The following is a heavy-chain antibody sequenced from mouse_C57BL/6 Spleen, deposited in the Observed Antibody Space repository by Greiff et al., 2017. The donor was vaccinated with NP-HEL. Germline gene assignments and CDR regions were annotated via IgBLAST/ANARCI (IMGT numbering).Heavy chain of an antibody. J-gene: IGHJ4*01. CDR3: AAGLAGPYAMDY. CDR1: GYTFTDYY. CDR2: INPNNGGT. Sequence: EVQLQQSGPELVKPGASVKISCKASGYTFTDYYMNWVKQSHGKSLEWIGDINPNNGGTSYNQKFKGKATLTVDKSSSTAYMELRSLTSEDSAVYYCAAGLAGPYAMDYWGQRTSVTVSS. V-gene: IGHV1-26*01.